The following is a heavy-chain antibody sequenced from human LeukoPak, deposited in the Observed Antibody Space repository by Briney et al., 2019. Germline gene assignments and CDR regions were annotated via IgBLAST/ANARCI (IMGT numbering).Heavy chain of an antibody. V-gene: IGHV3-21*01. CDR2: ISSSSSYI. Sequence: PGGSLRLSCAASGFSFSSYNMNWVRQAPGKGLEWVSSISSSSSYIYYAYSVNGRFTIFRDNDKNSLYLQMNSLRAEDTAVYYCARAGYYDFWSGYSALYYYYYMDVWGKGTTVTVSS. CDR1: GFSFSSYN. J-gene: IGHJ6*03. D-gene: IGHD3-3*01. CDR3: ARAGYYDFWSGYSALYYYYYMDV.